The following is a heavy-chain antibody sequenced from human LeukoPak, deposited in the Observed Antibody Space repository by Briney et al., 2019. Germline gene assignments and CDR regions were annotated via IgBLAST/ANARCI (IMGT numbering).Heavy chain of an antibody. Sequence: ASVKVSCKASGYTFTSYAMHWVRQAPGQRLEWMGWINAGNGNTKYSQKFQGRVTITRDTSASTAYMELSSLRSEDTAVYYCARDQGREAAFDYWGQGTLVTVSS. CDR2: INAGNGNT. V-gene: IGHV1-3*01. J-gene: IGHJ4*02. CDR1: GYTFTSYA. CDR3: ARDQGREAAFDY. D-gene: IGHD3-10*01.